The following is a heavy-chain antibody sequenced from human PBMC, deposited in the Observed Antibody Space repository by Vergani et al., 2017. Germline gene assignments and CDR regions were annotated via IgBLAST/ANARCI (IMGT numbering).Heavy chain of an antibody. J-gene: IGHJ4*02. V-gene: IGHV5-51*01. Sequence: EVQLLESGGGLVQPGESLKISCKGSGYSFTSYWIGWVRQMPGKGLEWMGIIYPGDSDTRYSPSFQGQVTISADKSISTAYLQWSSLKASDTAMYYCARQGRDGYNDYWGQGTLVTVSS. D-gene: IGHD5-24*01. CDR1: GYSFTSYW. CDR2: IYPGDSDT. CDR3: ARQGRDGYNDY.